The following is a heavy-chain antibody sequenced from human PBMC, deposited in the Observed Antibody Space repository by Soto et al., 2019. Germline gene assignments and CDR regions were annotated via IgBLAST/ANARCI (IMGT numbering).Heavy chain of an antibody. CDR1: GGSVSSGSYY. CDR2: IYYSGST. CDR3: ARGDDFWSGYRAFDI. V-gene: IGHV4-61*01. J-gene: IGHJ3*02. Sequence: SETLSLTCTVSGGSVSSGSYYWSWIRQPPGKGLEWIGYIYYSGSTNYNPSLKSRVTISVDTSKNQFSLKLSSVTAADTAVYYCARGDDFWSGYRAFDIWGQGTMVTVSS. D-gene: IGHD3-3*01.